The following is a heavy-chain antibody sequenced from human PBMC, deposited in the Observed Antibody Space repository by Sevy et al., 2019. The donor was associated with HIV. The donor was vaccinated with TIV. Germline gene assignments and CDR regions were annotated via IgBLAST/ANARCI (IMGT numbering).Heavy chain of an antibody. CDR1: GFTFSSYE. Sequence: GGSLRLSCAASGFTFSSYEMNWVRQAPGKGLEWVSYISSDGTTIYYADSLKGRFTISRDNAQNSVSLQMNSLRAEDTAVYYCARDLDDNSGYYYGAIDYWGQGTLVTVSS. CDR2: ISSDGTTI. J-gene: IGHJ4*02. V-gene: IGHV3-48*03. D-gene: IGHD3-22*01. CDR3: ARDLDDNSGYYYGAIDY.